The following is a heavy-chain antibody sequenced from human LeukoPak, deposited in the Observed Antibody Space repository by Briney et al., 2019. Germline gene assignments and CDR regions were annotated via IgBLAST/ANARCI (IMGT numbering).Heavy chain of an antibody. CDR2: ISYDESNK. CDR3: AKPTYYSSDPFDY. Sequence: GRPLRLSCAASGFTFSTYGMHWVRQAPGEGLEWVALISYDESNKYYADSVKGRFTISRDNSKNTLYLQMNSLRAEDTAVYYCAKPTYYSSDPFDYWGQGTLVTVSS. J-gene: IGHJ4*02. V-gene: IGHV3-30*18. D-gene: IGHD3-22*01. CDR1: GFTFSTYG.